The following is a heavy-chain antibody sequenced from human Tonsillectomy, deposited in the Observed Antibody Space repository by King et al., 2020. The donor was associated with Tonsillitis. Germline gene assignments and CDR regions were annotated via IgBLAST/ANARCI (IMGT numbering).Heavy chain of an antibody. CDR2: IYYMGRT. J-gene: IGHJ2*01. CDR1: GGSISSYY. CDR3: ARTTGGANWYFDL. Sequence: VQLQESGPGLVKPSETLSLTCTVSGGSISSYYWSWIRQPPWKGLEWIGYIYYMGRTHYNPSLKSRVTISVDTSKNQFSLKLSSVTAADTAVYYCARTTGGANWYFDLWGRGTLVTVSS. D-gene: IGHD1-1*01. V-gene: IGHV4-59*01.